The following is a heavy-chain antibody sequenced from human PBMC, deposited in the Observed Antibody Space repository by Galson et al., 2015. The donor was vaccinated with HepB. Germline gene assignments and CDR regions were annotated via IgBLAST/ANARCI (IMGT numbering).Heavy chain of an antibody. V-gene: IGHV5-51*03. J-gene: IGHJ4*02. Sequence: QHGAAATKPGESPKISSMGSGCSIPRYRIGRVREMPGKGLEWMEIIYTGDSDTRYSPSFQRQVTISADKSISTAYLQWSSLKASDTAMYHCARRLGESYYNPYDYWGQGTLVTVSS. D-gene: IGHD3-10*01. CDR2: IYTGDSDT. CDR1: GCSIPRYR. CDR3: ARRLGESYYNPYDY.